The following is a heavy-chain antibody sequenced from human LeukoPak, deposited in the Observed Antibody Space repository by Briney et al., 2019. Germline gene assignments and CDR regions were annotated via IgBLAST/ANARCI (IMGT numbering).Heavy chain of an antibody. CDR3: ARFGVDYDMDV. D-gene: IGHD3-16*01. CDR2: IHYSGRP. V-gene: IGHV4-59*11. CDR1: GGSISGHY. Sequence: SETLSLTCTVSGGSISGHYWTWIRQPPGKGLEWIGQIHYSGRPDYNPSLKSRVTISVDTSKNQLSLKVTSVTGADTAVYYCARFGVDYDMDVWGQGTTVTVYS. J-gene: IGHJ6*02.